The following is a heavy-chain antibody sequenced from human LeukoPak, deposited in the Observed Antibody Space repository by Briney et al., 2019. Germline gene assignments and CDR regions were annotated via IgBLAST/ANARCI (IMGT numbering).Heavy chain of an antibody. J-gene: IGHJ4*02. CDR2: ISGSGNTT. CDR1: GFTFSSYA. D-gene: IGHD6-13*01. V-gene: IGHV3-23*01. CDR3: ATGAGSSWYFYY. Sequence: GGSMRLSCAASGFTFSSYAMSWVRQAPGKGLEWVSGISGSGNTTYYADSVKGRFTISRDNSKNTLYLQMNSLRANDTAVYYCATGAGSSWYFYYWGQGIPVTVSS.